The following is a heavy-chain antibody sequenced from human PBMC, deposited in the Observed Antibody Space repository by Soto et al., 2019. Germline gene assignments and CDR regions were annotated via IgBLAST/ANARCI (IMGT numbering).Heavy chain of an antibody. V-gene: IGHV1-24*01. D-gene: IGHD4-17*01. CDR3: ATGFLETTVTSAATYGMDV. CDR2: FDPEDGET. CDR1: GYTLTELS. Sequence: ASVKVSCKVSGYTLTELSMHWVRQAPGKGLEWMGGFDPEDGETIYAQKFQGRVTMTEDTSTDTAYMELSSLRSEDTAVYYCATGFLETTVTSAATYGMDVWSQGTTVTVSS. J-gene: IGHJ6*02.